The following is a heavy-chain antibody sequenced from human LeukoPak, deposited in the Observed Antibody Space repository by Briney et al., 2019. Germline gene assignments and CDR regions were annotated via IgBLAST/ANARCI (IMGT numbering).Heavy chain of an antibody. CDR2: INHSGST. Sequence: SETLSLTCAVYGGSFSGYYWSWIRQPPGKGLEWIGEINHSGSTNYNPSLKSRVTISVDTSKNQFSLKLSSVTAADTAAYYCARGQSGGYYDYWGQGTLVTVSS. CDR3: ARGQSGGYYDY. CDR1: GGSFSGYY. D-gene: IGHD2-15*01. J-gene: IGHJ4*02. V-gene: IGHV4-34*01.